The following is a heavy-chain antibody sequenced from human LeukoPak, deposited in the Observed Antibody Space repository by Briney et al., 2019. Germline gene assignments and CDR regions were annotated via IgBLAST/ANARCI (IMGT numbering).Heavy chain of an antibody. Sequence: GGSLRLSCAASGFTFSSHSMNWVRQAPGKGLEWVSSISSSSSYIYYADSVKGRFTISRDNAKNSLYLQMNSLRAEDTAVYYCARGPAVADEYYFDYWGQGTLVTVSS. CDR2: ISSSSSYI. CDR3: ARGPAVADEYYFDY. V-gene: IGHV3-21*01. D-gene: IGHD6-19*01. CDR1: GFTFSSHS. J-gene: IGHJ4*02.